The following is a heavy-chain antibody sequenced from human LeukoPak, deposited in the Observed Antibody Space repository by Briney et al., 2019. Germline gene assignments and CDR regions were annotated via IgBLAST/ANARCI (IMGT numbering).Heavy chain of an antibody. CDR2: IYYSGST. V-gene: IGHV4-30-4*07. Sequence: SETLSLTCAVSGGSISSGGYSWHWIRQPPGKGLEWIGYIYYSGSTSYNPSLKSRVTISVDTSKNQFSLKLSSVTAADTAVYYCARGEGPWGQGTLVTVSS. CDR1: GGSISSGGYS. CDR3: ARGEGP. J-gene: IGHJ5*02.